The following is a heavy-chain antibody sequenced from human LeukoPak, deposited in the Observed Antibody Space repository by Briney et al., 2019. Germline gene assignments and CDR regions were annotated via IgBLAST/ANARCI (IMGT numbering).Heavy chain of an antibody. D-gene: IGHD4-23*01. J-gene: IGHJ6*03. CDR1: GFTFSSYS. CDR2: ISGSGGST. CDR3: AKGVDYGGLYYYYMDV. V-gene: IGHV3-23*01. Sequence: PGGSLRLSCAASGFTFSSYSMNWVRQAPGKGLEWVSAISGSGGSTYYADSVKGRFTISRDNSKNTLYLQMNSLRAEDTAVYYCAKGVDYGGLYYYYMDVWGKGTTVTVSS.